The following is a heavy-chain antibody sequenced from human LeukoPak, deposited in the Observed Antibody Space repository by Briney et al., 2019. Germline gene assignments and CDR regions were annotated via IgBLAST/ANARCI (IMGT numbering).Heavy chain of an antibody. D-gene: IGHD3-10*01. J-gene: IGHJ4*02. Sequence: HPGGSLRLPCAASGFPFSSSAMNWVRQAPGKGLVCVSTYSRSCNRTYYADSVKSPFTISRDNSKTTLFLQVNSLRAEDTAVYYCAKGYYGSGSYGWFDYWGQGTLVTVSS. CDR3: AKGYYGSGSYGWFDY. CDR2: YSRSCNRT. CDR1: GFPFSSSA. V-gene: IGHV3-23*01.